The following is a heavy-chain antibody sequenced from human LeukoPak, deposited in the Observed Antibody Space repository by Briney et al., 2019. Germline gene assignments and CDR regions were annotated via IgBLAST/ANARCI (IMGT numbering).Heavy chain of an antibody. J-gene: IGHJ5*01. CDR3: AKDPETYSSRWFDS. CDR2: LSDNGGSP. V-gene: IGHV3-23*01. CDR1: GFTFSNYA. D-gene: IGHD2-21*01. Sequence: GGSLRLSCAASGFTFSNYAMSWVRQAPGKGLEWVSSLSDNGGSPYYVDSVKGRFTISRDNSKNTLYLHMNSLRVEDTAVYYCAKDPETYSSRWFDSWGQGTLVTVSS.